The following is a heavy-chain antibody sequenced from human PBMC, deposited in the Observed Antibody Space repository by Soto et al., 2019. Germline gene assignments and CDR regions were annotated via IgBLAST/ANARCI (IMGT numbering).Heavy chain of an antibody. CDR2: IYYSGST. CDR3: TAAGAQFDY. D-gene: IGHD6-13*01. V-gene: IGHV4-31*03. J-gene: IGHJ4*02. CDR1: GGSISSGGYY. Sequence: KASETLSLTCTFSGGSISSGGYYWSWIRQHPGKGLEWIGYIYYSGSTYYSPSLQSRVSISVDTSKNQFSLELSSVTAADTAVYYCTAAGAQFDYWGQGTVVTVSS.